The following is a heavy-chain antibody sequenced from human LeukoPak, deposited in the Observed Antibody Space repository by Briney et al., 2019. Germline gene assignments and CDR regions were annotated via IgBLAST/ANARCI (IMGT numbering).Heavy chain of an antibody. CDR1: GGSFSGYY. CDR2: IYTSGST. Sequence: SETLSLTCAVYGGSFSGYYWSWIRQPAGKGLEWIGRIYTSGSTSYNPSLKSRVTMSVDTSKNQFSLKLSSVTAADTAVYYCARNKNRGSGYPLYYFDYWGQGTLVTVSS. V-gene: IGHV4-59*10. CDR3: ARNKNRGSGYPLYYFDY. J-gene: IGHJ4*02. D-gene: IGHD3-3*01.